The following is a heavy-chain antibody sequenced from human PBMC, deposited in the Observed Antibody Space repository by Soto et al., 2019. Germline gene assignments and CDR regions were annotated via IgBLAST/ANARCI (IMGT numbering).Heavy chain of an antibody. CDR1: GGSISSYY. Sequence: SETLSLACTVSGGSISSYYWSWIRQPPGKGLEWIGYIYFRGTTNYNPSLKSRVTMSADTPKNQFSLKLNSVTAADTAVYYCARMNYYDTSPYPFDYWGQGMMVTVSS. D-gene: IGHD3-22*01. CDR3: ARMNYYDTSPYPFDY. CDR2: IYFRGTT. V-gene: IGHV4-59*01. J-gene: IGHJ4*02.